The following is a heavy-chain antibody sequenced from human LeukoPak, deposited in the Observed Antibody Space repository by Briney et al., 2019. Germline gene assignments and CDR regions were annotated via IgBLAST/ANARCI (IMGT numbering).Heavy chain of an antibody. J-gene: IGHJ4*02. CDR1: GFTFSHYA. CDR3: AKDGYSSSWYYFDY. Sequence: GGSLRLSCAASGFTFSHYAMSWVRQAPGKGLEWVSGIRGSGGNTYYADSVKGRFTISRDNSKNTLYLQMNSLRAEDTAVCYCAKDGYSSSWYYFDYWGQGTLVTVSS. CDR2: IRGSGGNT. D-gene: IGHD6-13*01. V-gene: IGHV3-23*01.